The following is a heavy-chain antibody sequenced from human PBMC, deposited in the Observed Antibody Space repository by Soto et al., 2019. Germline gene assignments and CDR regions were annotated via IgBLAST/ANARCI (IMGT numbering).Heavy chain of an antibody. CDR3: AHRHNPGWYIDY. D-gene: IGHD6-19*01. V-gene: IGHV2-5*02. J-gene: IGHJ4*02. Sequence: QITLKESGPTLVKPTQTRTLTCTFSGFSLSTSGVGVGWIRQPPGKALEWFALIYWDGDKRYRPSLKSRLTIMKDNSKNQVVVTMTNMDPVDTATYYCAHRHNPGWYIDYWGQGTLVTVSS. CDR2: IYWDGDK. CDR1: GFSLSTSGVG.